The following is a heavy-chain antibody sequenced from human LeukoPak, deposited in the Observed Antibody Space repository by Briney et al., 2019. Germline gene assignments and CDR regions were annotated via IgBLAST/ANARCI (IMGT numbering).Heavy chain of an antibody. CDR3: AKRASSSWLGYYFDY. Sequence: ASVKVSCKASGGTFSSYAISWVRQAPGQGLEWMGVIIPIFGTANYAQKFQGRVTITADESTSTAYMELSSLRSEDTAVYYCAKRASSSWLGYYFDYWGQGTLVTVSS. J-gene: IGHJ4*02. CDR1: GGTFSSYA. D-gene: IGHD6-13*01. CDR2: IIPIFGTA. V-gene: IGHV1-69*13.